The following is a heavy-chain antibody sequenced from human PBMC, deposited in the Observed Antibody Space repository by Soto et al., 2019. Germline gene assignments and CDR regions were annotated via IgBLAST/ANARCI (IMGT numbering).Heavy chain of an antibody. D-gene: IGHD6-19*01. Sequence: QLQLQESGPGLVKPSETLSLTCTVSGGSISSSSYYWGWIRQPPGKGLEWIGSIYYSGSTYYHPSLKSRVTISVDTYKNQFSLKLSSVTAADTAVYYCARGIPTLCSGWYGRQLGFDLWGQGTLVTVSS. J-gene: IGHJ5*02. CDR2: IYYSGST. V-gene: IGHV4-39*01. CDR3: ARGIPTLCSGWYGRQLGFDL. CDR1: GGSISSSSYY.